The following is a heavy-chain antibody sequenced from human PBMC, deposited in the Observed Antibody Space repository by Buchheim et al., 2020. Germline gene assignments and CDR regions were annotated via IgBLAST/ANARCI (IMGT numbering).Heavy chain of an antibody. CDR1: GFTFTNHW. Sequence: EVQLVESGGGLVQPGGSLRLSCTASGFTFTNHWMTWVRQAPGKGLEWVASIKQDGSEKYYVDSVKGRFTISRDNAKNSLYLQMNTLRAEDTAVYYCARGGWHNAEYFQHWGQGTL. J-gene: IGHJ1*01. CDR3: ARGGWHNAEYFQH. V-gene: IGHV3-7*01. D-gene: IGHD1/OR15-1a*01. CDR2: IKQDGSEK.